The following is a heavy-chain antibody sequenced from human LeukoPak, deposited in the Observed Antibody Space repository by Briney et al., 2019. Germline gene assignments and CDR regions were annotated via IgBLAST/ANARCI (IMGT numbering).Heavy chain of an antibody. V-gene: IGHV3-33*01. CDR2: IWYDGSNK. J-gene: IGHJ4*02. Sequence: PGGSLRLSCAASGLTFGGYGMHWFGRVPGKGRGGVAVIWYDGSNKYYADSVKGRFTISRDNSKNTLYLQMNSLRAEDTAVYYCARGRPGRDYISFWGQGTLVTVSS. CDR3: ARGRPGRDYISF. D-gene: IGHD4-11*01. CDR1: GLTFGGYG.